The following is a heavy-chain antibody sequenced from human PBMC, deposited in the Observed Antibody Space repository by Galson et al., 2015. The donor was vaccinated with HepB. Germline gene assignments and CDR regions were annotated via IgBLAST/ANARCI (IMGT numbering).Heavy chain of an antibody. J-gene: IGHJ3*02. V-gene: IGHV3-30-3*01. Sequence: SLRLSCAVSGFTFSSYAMHWVRQAPGKGLEWVAVISYDGSNKYYADSVKGRFTISRDNSKNTLYLQMNSLRAEDTAVYYCARGGYSGYELDAFDIWGQGTMVTVSS. CDR2: ISYDGSNK. CDR3: ARGGYSGYELDAFDI. D-gene: IGHD5-12*01. CDR1: GFTFSSYA.